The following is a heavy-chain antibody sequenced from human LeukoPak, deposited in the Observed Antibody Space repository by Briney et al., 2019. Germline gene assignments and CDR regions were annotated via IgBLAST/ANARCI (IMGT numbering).Heavy chain of an antibody. Sequence: ASVKVSCKASGYTFTGYYMHWVRQAPGQGLEWMGRINPNSGGTNYAQKFQGRVTMTSDTSISTAYMELSRLRSDDTVVYYCARGVAAAGTNWFDPWGQGTLVTVSS. CDR3: ARGVAAAGTNWFDP. J-gene: IGHJ5*02. CDR1: GYTFTGYY. CDR2: INPNSGGT. D-gene: IGHD6-13*01. V-gene: IGHV1-2*05.